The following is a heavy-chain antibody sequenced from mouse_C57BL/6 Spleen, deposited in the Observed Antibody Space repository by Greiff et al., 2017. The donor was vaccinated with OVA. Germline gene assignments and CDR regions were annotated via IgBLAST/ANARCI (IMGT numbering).Heavy chain of an antibody. D-gene: IGHD2-4*01. V-gene: IGHV1-81*01. CDR3: ARSEDYDVAWCAY. CDR2: IYPRSGNN. J-gene: IGHJ3*01. CDR1: GYTFTSYG. Sequence: VQLQQSGAELARPGASVKLSCKASGYTFTSYGISWVKQRTGQGLEWIGEIYPRSGNNSYNEKFKGKATLTADKSSSQAYMELRSLTSEDSAVYFCARSEDYDVAWCAYWGQGTLVTVSA.